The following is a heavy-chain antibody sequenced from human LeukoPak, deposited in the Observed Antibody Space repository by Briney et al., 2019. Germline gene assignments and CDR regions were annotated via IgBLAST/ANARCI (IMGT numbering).Heavy chain of an antibody. V-gene: IGHV3-21*01. CDR2: ISSSSYI. J-gene: IGHJ3*02. CDR1: GFTFSSYS. Sequence: PGGSLRLSCAASGFTFSSYSMNWVRQAPGKGLEWVSSISSSSYIYYADSVKGRFTISRDNAKNSLYLQMNSLRAEDTAVYYCARGQNPRYYDFWSGYWSAFDIWGQGTMVTVSS. CDR3: ARGQNPRYYDFWSGYWSAFDI. D-gene: IGHD3-3*01.